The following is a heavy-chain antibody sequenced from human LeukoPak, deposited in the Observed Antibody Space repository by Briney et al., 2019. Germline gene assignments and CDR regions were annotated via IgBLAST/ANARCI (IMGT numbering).Heavy chain of an antibody. J-gene: IGHJ4*02. CDR2: IYCNGST. D-gene: IGHD5-24*01. CDR3: ARGGDGYNYFDY. V-gene: IGHV4-59*01. CDR1: GGSISSYY. Sequence: PSETLSLTCTVSGGSISSYYWSWIRQPQGKGLEWIAYIYCNGSTNYNPSLKSRVTISVDTSKNQFSLKLSSVTAADTAVYYCARGGDGYNYFDYWGQGTLVTVSS.